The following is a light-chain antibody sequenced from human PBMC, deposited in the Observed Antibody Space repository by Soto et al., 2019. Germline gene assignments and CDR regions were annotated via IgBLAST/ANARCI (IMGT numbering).Light chain of an antibody. V-gene: IGLV2-14*03. CDR3: SSHTTRNTRV. Sequence: QPASVSGSPGQSITISCTGTSSDVGAYDFVSWYQQHPDKAPKLMIYEVRGRPSGVSNRFSGSKSFNTATLTISGLQAEDEADYYCSSHTTRNTRVFGTGTKLTVL. J-gene: IGLJ1*01. CDR1: SSDVGAYDF. CDR2: EVR.